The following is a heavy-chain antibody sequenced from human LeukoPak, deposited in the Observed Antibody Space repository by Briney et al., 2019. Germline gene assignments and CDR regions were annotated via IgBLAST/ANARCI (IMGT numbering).Heavy chain of an antibody. CDR2: INPKNGKT. CDR3: ARGLAPYSYEYSGHDPYYYYNMDV. CDR1: GYTFSTST. D-gene: IGHD3-22*01. Sequence: GASVKVSCKASGYTFSTSTISWVRQAAGQGLGWMGWINPKNGKTSYAQKFQDRVTMTENTSTSTAYMELSSLRSEDTAVYYCARGLAPYSYEYSGHDPYYYYNMDVWGKGTTVIISS. J-gene: IGHJ6*03. V-gene: IGHV1-8*01.